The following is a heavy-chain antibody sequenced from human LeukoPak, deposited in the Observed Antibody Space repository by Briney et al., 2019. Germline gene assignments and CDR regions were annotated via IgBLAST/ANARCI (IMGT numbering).Heavy chain of an antibody. D-gene: IGHD6-6*01. Sequence: GGSLRLSCAASGFTFSNHDLHWVRQGTGKGLGWVSAIGVGGDTYYPGSVKGRFTISRENAKNSLYLQMNSLRAGDTAVYYCARAIPARRGENWFDLWGQGTLVTVSS. CDR3: ARAIPARRGENWFDL. V-gene: IGHV3-13*01. J-gene: IGHJ5*02. CDR2: IGVGGDT. CDR1: GFTFSNHD.